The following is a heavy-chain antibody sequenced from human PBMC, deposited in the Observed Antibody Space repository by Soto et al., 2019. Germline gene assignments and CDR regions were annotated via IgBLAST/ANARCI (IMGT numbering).Heavy chain of an antibody. CDR2: IYYSGST. V-gene: IGHV4-31*03. Sequence: PSETLSLTCTVSGGSISSGGYYWSWIRQHPGKGLEWIGYIYYSGSTYYNPSLKSRVTISVDTSKNQFSLKLSSVTAADTAVYYCARDRRIAAAGIYYYYYGMDVWGPGTTVPVSS. CDR1: GGSISSGGYY. CDR3: ARDRRIAAAGIYYYYYGMDV. D-gene: IGHD6-13*01. J-gene: IGHJ6*02.